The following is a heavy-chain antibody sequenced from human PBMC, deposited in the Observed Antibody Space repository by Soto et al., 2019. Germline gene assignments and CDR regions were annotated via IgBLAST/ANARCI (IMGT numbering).Heavy chain of an antibody. D-gene: IGHD3-3*01. CDR2: IFYTGSA. J-gene: IGHJ4*02. Sequence: PSETLSLTCTVSGGSISSDDYYWSWIRQRPGKALEWIGYIFYTGSAYYNPSLRSRFTISVDTSKNQFSLKLSSVTAADTAVYYCARPLYYGAYFDYWGQGIPVTVS. CDR1: GGSISSDDYY. CDR3: ARPLYYGAYFDY. V-gene: IGHV4-30-4*01.